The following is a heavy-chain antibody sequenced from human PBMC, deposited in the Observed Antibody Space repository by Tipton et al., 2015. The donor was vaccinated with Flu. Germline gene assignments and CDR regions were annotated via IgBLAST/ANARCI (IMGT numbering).Heavy chain of an antibody. CDR1: GGTFSSYA. CDR3: ARVPGEATPNCYCGMDV. V-gene: IGHV1-69*01. Sequence: QVQLVQSGAEVKKPGSSVKVSCKASGGTFSSYAISWVRQAPGQAREWMGGISPIFGTANYAQKLQGRVTITADESTSTAYMELSSLRSEDTAVYYCARVPGEATPNCYCGMDVWGQGTTVTVSS. J-gene: IGHJ6*02. CDR2: ISPIFGTA. D-gene: IGHD2-15*01.